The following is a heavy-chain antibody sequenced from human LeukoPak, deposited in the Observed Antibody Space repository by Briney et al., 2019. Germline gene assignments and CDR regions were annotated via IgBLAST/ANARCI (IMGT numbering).Heavy chain of an antibody. CDR3: ASGVDYYDSSGYYHDY. D-gene: IGHD3-22*01. V-gene: IGHV1-69*13. Sequence: ASVKVSCKASGGTFSSYAISWVRQAPGQGLEWMGGIIPIFGTASYAQKFQGRVTITADESTSTAYMELSSLRSEDTAVYYCASGVDYYDSSGYYHDYWGQGTLVTVSS. J-gene: IGHJ4*02. CDR1: GGTFSSYA. CDR2: IIPIFGTA.